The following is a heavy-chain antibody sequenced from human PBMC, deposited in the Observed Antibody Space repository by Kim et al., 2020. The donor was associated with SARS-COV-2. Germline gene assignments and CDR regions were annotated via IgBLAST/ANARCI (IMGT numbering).Heavy chain of an antibody. Sequence: GGSLRLSCAASGFTFSTYGMHWVRQAPGKGLEWVALISYDGSNKYYADSVKGRFTISRDNSKNTLYLQMDSLRAEDTAVYYCAKVVLRGVNSHYYGMDV. CDR2: ISYDGSNK. J-gene: IGHJ6*01. CDR1: GFTFSTYG. D-gene: IGHD3-10*01. V-gene: IGHV3-30*18. CDR3: AKVVLRGVNSHYYGMDV.